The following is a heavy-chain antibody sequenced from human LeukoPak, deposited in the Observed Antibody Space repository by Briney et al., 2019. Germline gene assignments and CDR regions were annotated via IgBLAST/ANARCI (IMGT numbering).Heavy chain of an antibody. CDR1: GFSFSTYD. CDR2: INRSGGK. D-gene: IGHD2-2*03. Sequence: GGSLRLSCVASGFSFSTYDMQWVRQAPGKGLEWVSGINRSGGKYYTDSVKGRFTISRDNFKSTLYLEMNSLRADDTAVYYCAQGGYSAFDFWGQGTMVTVSS. J-gene: IGHJ3*01. CDR3: AQGGYSAFDF. V-gene: IGHV3-23*01.